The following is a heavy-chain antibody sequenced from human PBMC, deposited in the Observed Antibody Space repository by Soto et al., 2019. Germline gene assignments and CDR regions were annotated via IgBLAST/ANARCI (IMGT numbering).Heavy chain of an antibody. V-gene: IGHV3-11*01. CDR1: GFTFSDYY. Sequence: GGSLRLSCAASGFTFSDYYMSWIRQAPGKGLEWVSYISSSGSTIYYADSVKGRFTISRDNAKNSLYLQMNSLRAEDTAVYYCARDDVARLKYYYYYYMDVWGKGTTVTVSS. J-gene: IGHJ6*03. CDR2: ISSSGSTI. CDR3: ARDDVARLKYYYYYYMDV. D-gene: IGHD2-15*01.